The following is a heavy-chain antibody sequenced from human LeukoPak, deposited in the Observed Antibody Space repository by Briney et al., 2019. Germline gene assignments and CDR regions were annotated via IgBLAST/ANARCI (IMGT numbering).Heavy chain of an antibody. D-gene: IGHD5-18*01. J-gene: IGHJ4*02. CDR1: GYTFTGYY. CDR3: ARDEGYSCGSCDY. Sequence: ASVKVSCKASGYTFTGYYMHWVRQAPGQGLEWMGWINPNSGGTNYAQKFQGRVTMTRDTSISTAYMELSRLRSDDTAVYYCARDEGYSCGSCDYWGQGTLVTVSS. CDR2: INPNSGGT. V-gene: IGHV1-2*02.